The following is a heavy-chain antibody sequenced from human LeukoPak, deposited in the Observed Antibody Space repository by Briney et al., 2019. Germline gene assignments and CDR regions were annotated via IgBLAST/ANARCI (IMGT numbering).Heavy chain of an antibody. V-gene: IGHV4-4*07. CDR1: GGSVSSYY. D-gene: IGHD2-15*01. J-gene: IGHJ3*01. CDR2: IYTSGST. CDR3: ARVGGSASTLSAFDV. Sequence: SETLFLTCTVSGGSVSSYYWSWIRQPAGKGLEWIGRIYTSGSTNYNPSLKSRVTISVDKSKNQFSLKLKSLTAADTAVYYCARVGGSASTLSAFDVWGQGTMVTVSS.